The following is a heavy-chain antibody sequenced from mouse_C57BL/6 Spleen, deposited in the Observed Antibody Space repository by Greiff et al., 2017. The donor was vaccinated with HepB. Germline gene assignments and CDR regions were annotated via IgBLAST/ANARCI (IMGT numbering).Heavy chain of an antibody. CDR1: GYTFTSYG. CDR3: ARVITTSSSRRGYAMDY. CDR2: IYPRSGNT. J-gene: IGHJ4*01. V-gene: IGHV1-81*01. Sequence: VQLQQSGAELARPGASVKLSCKASGYTFTSYGISWVKQRTGQGLEWIGEIYPRSGNTYYNEKFKGKATLTADKSSSTAYMELRSLTSEDSAVYFCARVITTSSSRRGYAMDYWGQGTSVTVSS. D-gene: IGHD1-1*01.